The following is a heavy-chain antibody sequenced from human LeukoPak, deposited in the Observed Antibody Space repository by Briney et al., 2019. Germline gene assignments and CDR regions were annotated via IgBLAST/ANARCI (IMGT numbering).Heavy chain of an antibody. CDR1: GLTFSDHY. CDR2: SRNKADGYAT. Sequence: PGGSLRLSCAASGLTFSDHYMDWVRQAPGKGLEWVGRSRNKADGYATEYAASVKGRFTISRDESKNSLYVQLNSLKTEDTAVYFCARVPYNSGAYHFAYWGQGTLVTVSS. V-gene: IGHV3-72*01. J-gene: IGHJ4*02. D-gene: IGHD1-26*01. CDR3: ARVPYNSGAYHFAY.